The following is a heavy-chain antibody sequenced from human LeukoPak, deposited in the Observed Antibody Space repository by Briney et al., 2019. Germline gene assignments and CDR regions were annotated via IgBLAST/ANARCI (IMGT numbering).Heavy chain of an antibody. J-gene: IGHJ6*03. CDR3: ARSLATSYYYMDV. D-gene: IGHD5-12*01. V-gene: IGHV3-30*04. CDR2: ISYDGSDK. CDR1: GFTFSNCA. Sequence: GRSLRLSCAASGFTFSNCAMHWVRQAPGKGLEWEAVISYDGSDKYYADSVRGRFTISRDNSKNTLYLQMNSLRAEDTAVYYCARSLATSYYYMDVWGKGTTVTVSS.